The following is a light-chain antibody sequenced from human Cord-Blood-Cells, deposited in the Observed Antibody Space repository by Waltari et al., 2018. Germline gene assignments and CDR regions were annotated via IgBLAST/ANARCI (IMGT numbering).Light chain of an antibody. CDR1: NIGRKR. Sequence: SYVLTQPPSVSVAPGKTARITCGGNNIGRKRVHWYQQKPGQAPVLVVYDDSDRPSGIPWRFSGSNSGTTATLTISRVEAGDEADYYCQVWDSSSDHVVFGGGTKLTVL. CDR2: DDS. CDR3: QVWDSSSDHVV. J-gene: IGLJ2*01. V-gene: IGLV3-21*03.